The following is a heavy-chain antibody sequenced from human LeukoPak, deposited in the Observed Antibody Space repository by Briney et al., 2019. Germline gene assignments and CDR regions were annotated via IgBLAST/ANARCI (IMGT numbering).Heavy chain of an antibody. Sequence: GGSLRLSCGASGFTFSSYAMTWVRQAPGKGLEWVSAISGSGGSTYYADSVKGRFTISRDNSKNTLYLQMNSLRAEDTAVYYCAKDDQLLASPADYWGQGTLVTVSS. CDR2: ISGSGGST. D-gene: IGHD2-2*01. V-gene: IGHV3-23*01. CDR3: AKDDQLLASPADY. J-gene: IGHJ4*02. CDR1: GFTFSSYA.